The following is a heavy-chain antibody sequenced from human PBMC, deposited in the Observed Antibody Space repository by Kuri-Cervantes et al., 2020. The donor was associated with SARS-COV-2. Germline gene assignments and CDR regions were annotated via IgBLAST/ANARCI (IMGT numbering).Heavy chain of an antibody. CDR2: IYYSEST. CDR1: GGSISSSYY. J-gene: IGHJ4*02. V-gene: IGHV4-59*01. D-gene: IGHD5-12*01. CDR3: SRERVGYSGYSPIDY. Sequence: GSLCLTCAVSGGSISSSYYRSWIRQPPGKGLEWVGYIYYSESTNYTPSLKSRVTISVDTSKNQFSLKLSSMTAADTDVYYCSRERVGYSGYSPIDYWGQGTLVTVSS.